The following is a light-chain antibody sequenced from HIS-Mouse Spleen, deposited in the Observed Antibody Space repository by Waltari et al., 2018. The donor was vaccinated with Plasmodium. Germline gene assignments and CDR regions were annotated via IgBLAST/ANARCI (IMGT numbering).Light chain of an antibody. CDR1: QSVSSN. V-gene: IGKV3-15*01. CDR3: QQYNNWSFT. Sequence: EIVMTQSPPTLSVSPGERATIPCRASQSVSSNLAWSQQKPGQAPRLLIYGASTRATGIPARFSGSGSGTEFTLTISSLQSEDFAVYYCQQYNNWSFTFGPGTKVDIK. J-gene: IGKJ3*01. CDR2: GAS.